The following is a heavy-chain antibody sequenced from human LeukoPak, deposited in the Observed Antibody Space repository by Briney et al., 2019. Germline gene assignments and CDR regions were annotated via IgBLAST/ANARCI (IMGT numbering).Heavy chain of an antibody. CDR2: ISGSGAGT. Sequence: GGSLRLSCAASGFTFSSSAMSWVRQAPGKGLEWVSAISGSGAGTYYADSVKGRFTISRDNSKNTLYLQMNSLRAEDTAVYYCAKDQWTYYYDSSGYYWPDTFDIWGQGTMVTVSS. CDR3: AKDQWTYYYDSSGYYWPDTFDI. D-gene: IGHD3-22*01. CDR1: GFTFSSSA. V-gene: IGHV3-23*01. J-gene: IGHJ3*02.